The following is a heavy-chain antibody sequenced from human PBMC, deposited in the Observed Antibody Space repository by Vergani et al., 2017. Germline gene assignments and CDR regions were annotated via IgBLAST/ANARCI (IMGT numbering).Heavy chain of an antibody. V-gene: IGHV3-23*01. CDR1: GFTFSSYA. CDR2: ISGSGGST. D-gene: IGHD3-22*01. J-gene: IGHJ4*02. CDR3: ARDLIYDSSGYYVRGPYYFDY. Sequence: EVQLLESGGGLVQPGGSLRLSCAASGFTFSSYAMSWVRQAPGKGLEWVSAISGSGGSTYYADSVKGRFTISRDNSKNTLYLQMNSLRAEDTAVYYCARDLIYDSSGYYVRGPYYFDYWGQGTLVTVSS.